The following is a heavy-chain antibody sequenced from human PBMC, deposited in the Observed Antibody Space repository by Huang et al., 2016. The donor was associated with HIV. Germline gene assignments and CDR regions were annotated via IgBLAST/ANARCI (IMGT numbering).Heavy chain of an antibody. Sequence: QLQLQESGPGLVKPSETLSLTCSVSGGSISSSSYYWGWIRQPPGKGLGWIGSIDYSGSTFYNPTLKSRVTISVDTSKNQFSLRLSSVTAADTSVYYCARHMDCSSSSCLAGGHERGPFDMWGQGTMVTVSS. V-gene: IGHV4-39*01. CDR2: IDYSGST. CDR1: GGSISSSSYY. D-gene: IGHD2-2*01. CDR3: ARHMDCSSSSCLAGGHERGPFDM. J-gene: IGHJ3*02.